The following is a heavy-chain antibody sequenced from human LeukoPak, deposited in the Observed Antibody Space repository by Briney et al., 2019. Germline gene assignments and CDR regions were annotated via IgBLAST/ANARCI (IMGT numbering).Heavy chain of an antibody. CDR1: GYTFTSYY. V-gene: IGHV1-46*01. CDR2: INPSGGST. D-gene: IGHD3-3*01. CDR3: AADTYYDFWSGPIWAFDI. J-gene: IGHJ3*02. Sequence: ASVKVSCKASGYTFTSYYMHWVRQAPGQGLEWMGIINPSGGSTSYAQKFQGRVTMARDTSTSTVYMELSSLRSVDTAVYYCAADTYYDFWSGPIWAFDIWGQGTMVTVSS.